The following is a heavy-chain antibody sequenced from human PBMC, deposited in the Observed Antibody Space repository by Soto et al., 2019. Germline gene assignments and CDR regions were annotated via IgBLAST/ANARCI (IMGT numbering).Heavy chain of an antibody. CDR3: AKRMTRGHDFWSGYLDY. J-gene: IGHJ4*02. Sequence: PGGSLRLSCAASGFTFSSYAMSWVRQAPGKGLEWVSAISGSGGSTYYADSVKGRFTISRDNSKNTLYLQMNSLRAEDTAVYYCAKRMTRGHDFWSGYLDYWGQGTLVIVSS. D-gene: IGHD3-3*01. CDR1: GFTFSSYA. V-gene: IGHV3-23*01. CDR2: ISGSGGST.